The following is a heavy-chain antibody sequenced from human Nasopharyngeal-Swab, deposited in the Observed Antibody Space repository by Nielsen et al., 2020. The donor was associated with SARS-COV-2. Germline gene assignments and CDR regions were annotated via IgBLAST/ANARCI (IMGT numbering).Heavy chain of an antibody. CDR1: GFTFNNAW. V-gene: IGHV3-30-3*01. Sequence: GGSLRLSCAASGFTFNNAWMNWVRQAPGKGLEWVAVISYDGSNKYYADSVKGRFTISRDNSKNTLYLQMNSLRAEDTAVYYCARDSYRYDFWSGYHHYYYYYMDVWGKGTTVTVSS. CDR3: ARDSYRYDFWSGYHHYYYYYMDV. D-gene: IGHD3-3*01. CDR2: ISYDGSNK. J-gene: IGHJ6*03.